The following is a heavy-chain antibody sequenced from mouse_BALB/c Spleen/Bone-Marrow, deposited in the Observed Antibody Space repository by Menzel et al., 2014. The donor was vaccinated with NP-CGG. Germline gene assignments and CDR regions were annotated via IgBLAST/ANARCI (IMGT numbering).Heavy chain of an antibody. CDR2: IYPSDSYT. V-gene: IGHV1-69*02. CDR3: TRSYGSSYEYYFDY. CDR1: GYTFTSYW. D-gene: IGHD1-1*01. J-gene: IGHJ2*01. Sequence: QVQLQQPGAELVRPGASVKLSCKASGYTFTSYWINWVKQRPGQGLERIGNIYPSDSYTNYNQKFKDKATLTVDKSSSTAYMQLSSPTSEDSAVYYCTRSYGSSYEYYFDYWGQGTTLTVSS.